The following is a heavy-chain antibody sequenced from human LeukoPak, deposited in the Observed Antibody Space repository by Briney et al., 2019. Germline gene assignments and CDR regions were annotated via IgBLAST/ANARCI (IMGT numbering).Heavy chain of an antibody. V-gene: IGHV4-34*01. J-gene: IGHJ1*01. D-gene: IGHD3-16*02. Sequence: SETLSLTCAVYGGSFSGYYWSWIRQPPGKGLEWIGEINHSGSTNYNPSLKSRVTISVDTSKNQFSLKLSSVTAADTAVYYCAREDPVYWYDYVWGSYRQQSFQHWGQGTLVTVSS. CDR1: GGSFSGYY. CDR3: AREDPVYWYDYVWGSYRQQSFQH. CDR2: INHSGST.